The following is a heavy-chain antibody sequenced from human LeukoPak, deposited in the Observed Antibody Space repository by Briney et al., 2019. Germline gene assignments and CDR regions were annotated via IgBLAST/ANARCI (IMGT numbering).Heavy chain of an antibody. CDR3: ARAPTSVSNPYYFDY. V-gene: IGHV5-51*01. J-gene: IGHJ4*02. D-gene: IGHD4-11*01. CDR1: GYSFSNYW. Sequence: GESLKISCKASGYSFSNYWIGWVRQMPGKGLEGMGIIYPGDSDTRYSPSFQGQVTISADKSITTGYLQWSSLKASDTAMYYCARAPTSVSNPYYFDYWGQGALVTVSS. CDR2: IYPGDSDT.